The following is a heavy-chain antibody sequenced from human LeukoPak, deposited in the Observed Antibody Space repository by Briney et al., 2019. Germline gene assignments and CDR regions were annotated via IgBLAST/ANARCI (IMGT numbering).Heavy chain of an antibody. D-gene: IGHD2-2*01. V-gene: IGHV4-34*01. CDR2: INHSGST. Sequence: SETLSLTCAVYGGSFSGYYWSWIRQPPGKGLEWIGEINHSGSTNYNPSLKSRVTISVDRSKNQFSLKLSSVTAADTAVYYCARGGPDIVVVPAAFDYWGQGTLVTVSS. CDR3: ARGGPDIVVVPAAFDY. J-gene: IGHJ4*02. CDR1: GGSFSGYY.